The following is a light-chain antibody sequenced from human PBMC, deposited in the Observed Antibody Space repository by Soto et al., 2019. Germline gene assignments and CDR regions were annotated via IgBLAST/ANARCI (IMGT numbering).Light chain of an antibody. CDR1: QSVCTSF. J-gene: IGKJ1*01. CDR2: GAS. Sequence: EIVLTQSPGTLSLSPGERATLSCRASQSVCTSFLAWYQQKPGQAPRLLIYGASSRATGIPDRFSGSGSGTDLTLTMCITEPEDLAVYYCQQYGSSLTWTFGQGTKVEIK. CDR3: QQYGSSLTWT. V-gene: IGKV3-20*01.